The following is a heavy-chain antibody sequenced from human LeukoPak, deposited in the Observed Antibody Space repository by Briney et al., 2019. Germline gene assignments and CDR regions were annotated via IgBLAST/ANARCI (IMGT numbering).Heavy chain of an antibody. D-gene: IGHD5-18*01. CDR2: INASGATT. J-gene: IGHJ4*02. CDR3: AKARGVNYGHFEY. V-gene: IGHV3-23*01. CDR1: GFIFRNYR. Sequence: GGALRHSCAACGFIFRNYRMSGVRQAPGEGVECVSVINASGATTNNVHTVRGRLTIYRDNSKNTLYLQKYSLRADHTAVYYCAKARGVNYGHFEYGGRGTLVPVS.